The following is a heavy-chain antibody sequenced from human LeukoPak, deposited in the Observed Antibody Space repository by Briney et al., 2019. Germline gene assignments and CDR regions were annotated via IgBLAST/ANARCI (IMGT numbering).Heavy chain of an antibody. CDR3: ARDRAANQDWVEFDP. CDR2: IRDSGEA. J-gene: IGHJ5*02. D-gene: IGHD3/OR15-3a*01. CDR1: GFRVSDYY. Sequence: HGGSLRLSFPVSGFRVSDYYMSWVRQAPGKGLEWVGLIRDSGEAFYADFARGRFAISRDESENTLYLQMNSLRVEDTAVYFGARDRAANQDWVEFDPWGQGTPVIVSS. V-gene: IGHV3-66*03.